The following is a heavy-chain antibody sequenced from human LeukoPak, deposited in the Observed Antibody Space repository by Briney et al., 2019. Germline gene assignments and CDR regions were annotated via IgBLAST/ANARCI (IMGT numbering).Heavy chain of an antibody. J-gene: IGHJ6*02. CDR3: ARHADIAVVPAAIGYGMDV. D-gene: IGHD2-2*01. CDR1: GGSISSYY. CDR2: IYYSGST. Sequence: SETLSLTCTVSGGSISSYYWSGIRQPPGKGLEWIGYIYYSGSTNYNPSLKSRVTISVDTSKNQFSLKLSSVTAADTAVYYCARHADIAVVPAAIGYGMDVWGQGTTVTVSS. V-gene: IGHV4-59*08.